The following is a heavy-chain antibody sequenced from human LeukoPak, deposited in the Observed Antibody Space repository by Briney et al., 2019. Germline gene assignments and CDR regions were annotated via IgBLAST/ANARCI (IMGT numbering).Heavy chain of an antibody. V-gene: IGHV3-30-3*01. J-gene: IGHJ4*02. CDR2: ISYDGSNK. CDR3: AKEGHGGWPFDY. Sequence: GGSLRLSCAASGFTFSRYAMYWVRQAPGKGLEWVAVISYDGSNKYYADSVKGRFTISRDNSKNTLYLQMNSLRAEDTAVYYCAKEGHGGWPFDYWGQGTLVTVSS. CDR1: GFTFSRYA. D-gene: IGHD6-19*01.